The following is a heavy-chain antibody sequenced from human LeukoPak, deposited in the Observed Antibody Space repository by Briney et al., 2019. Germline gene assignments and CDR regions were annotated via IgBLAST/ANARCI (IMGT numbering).Heavy chain of an antibody. Sequence: PSETLSLTCTVSGGSISSSSYYWGWIRQPPGKGLEWIGRSYISGSINYNPSLKSRVTISLDTSKNQFSLKLSSVTAADTAVYYCARQWSGYSYGSDWFDPWGQGTLVTVSS. V-gene: IGHV4-61*05. CDR3: ARQWSGYSYGSDWFDP. J-gene: IGHJ5*02. CDR1: GGSISSSSYY. D-gene: IGHD5-18*01. CDR2: SYISGSI.